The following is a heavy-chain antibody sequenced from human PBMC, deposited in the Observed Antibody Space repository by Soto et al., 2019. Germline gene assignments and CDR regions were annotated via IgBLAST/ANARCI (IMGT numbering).Heavy chain of an antibody. CDR3: ARELGVTYAFDI. V-gene: IGHV4-59*01. CDR1: GGSISSYY. Sequence: PSETLSLTCTVSGGSISSYYWSWIRQPPGKGLEWIGYIYYSGSTNYNPSLKSRVTISVDTSKNQFSLKLSSVTAADTAVYYCARELGVTYAFDIWGQRTMVTVSS. D-gene: IGHD1-26*01. CDR2: IYYSGST. J-gene: IGHJ3*02.